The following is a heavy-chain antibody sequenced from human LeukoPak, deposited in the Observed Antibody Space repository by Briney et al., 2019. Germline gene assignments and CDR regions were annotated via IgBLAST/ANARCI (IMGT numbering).Heavy chain of an antibody. Sequence: GGSLRLSCAASGFTFSGSAMHWVRQASGKGLEWVGRIRSKANSYATAYAASVKGRFTISRDNSKNTLYLQMNSLRDEDTAVYYCAKDSGWILFDDWGQGTLVTVSS. J-gene: IGHJ4*02. V-gene: IGHV3-73*01. CDR1: GFTFSGSA. D-gene: IGHD2-2*03. CDR3: AKDSGWILFDD. CDR2: IRSKANSYAT.